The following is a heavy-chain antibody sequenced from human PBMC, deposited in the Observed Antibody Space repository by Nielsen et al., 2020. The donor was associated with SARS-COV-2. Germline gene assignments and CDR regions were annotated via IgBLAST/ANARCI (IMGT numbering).Heavy chain of an antibody. D-gene: IGHD3-10*01. Sequence: GESLKISCAASGFTFSSYSMNWVRQAPGKGLEWVSSISSSSSYIYYADSVKGRFTISRNNAKNSLYLQMNSLRAEDTAVYYCARDWEVWFGESTIDYWGQGTLVTVST. CDR2: ISSSSSYI. CDR1: GFTFSSYS. J-gene: IGHJ4*02. V-gene: IGHV3-21*01. CDR3: ARDWEVWFGESTIDY.